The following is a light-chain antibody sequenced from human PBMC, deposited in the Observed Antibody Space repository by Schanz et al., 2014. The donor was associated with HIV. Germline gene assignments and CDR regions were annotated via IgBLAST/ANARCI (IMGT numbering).Light chain of an antibody. Sequence: QSALTQPPSASGSPGQSVNISCTGTSSDVGGYYYVSWYQQHPGKAPKLMIYEVSKRPSGVPDRLSGSKSGNMAYLTISALQAEDEADYYCASYTTSHTFVFGTGTKLTVL. CDR2: EVS. J-gene: IGLJ1*01. V-gene: IGLV2-8*01. CDR1: SSDVGGYYY. CDR3: ASYTTSHTFV.